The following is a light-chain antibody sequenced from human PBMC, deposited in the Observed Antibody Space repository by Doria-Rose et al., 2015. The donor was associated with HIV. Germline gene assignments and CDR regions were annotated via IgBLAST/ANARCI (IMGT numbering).Light chain of an antibody. CDR2: KAS. Sequence: TLSASVGDRVTITCRACQSISSWLAWYQQKPGKAPKLLIYKASSLESGVPSRFSGSGSGTEFTLTISSLQPDDFATYYCQQYNSYPWTFGQGTKVEIK. CDR1: QSISSW. V-gene: IGKV1-5*03. J-gene: IGKJ1*01. CDR3: QQYNSYPWT.